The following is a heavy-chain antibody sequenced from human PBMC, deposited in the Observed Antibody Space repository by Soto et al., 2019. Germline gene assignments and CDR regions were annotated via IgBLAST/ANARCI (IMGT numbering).Heavy chain of an antibody. CDR3: TTDWPANVVVITTDAFDI. D-gene: IGHD3-22*01. Sequence: GGSLRLSCAASGFTFSNAWMNWVRQAPGKGLEWVGRIKSKTDGGTTDYAAPVKGRFTISRDDSKNTLYLQMNSLKTEDTAVYYCTTDWPANVVVITTDAFDIWGQGTMVTVSS. CDR1: GFTFSNAW. J-gene: IGHJ3*02. CDR2: IKSKTDGGTT. V-gene: IGHV3-15*07.